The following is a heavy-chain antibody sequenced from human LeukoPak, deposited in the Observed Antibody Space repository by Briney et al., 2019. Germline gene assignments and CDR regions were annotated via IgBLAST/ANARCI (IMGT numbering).Heavy chain of an antibody. CDR1: GGSISSYY. J-gene: IGHJ4*02. V-gene: IGHV4-59*01. D-gene: IGHD5-18*01. CDR3: ARGRKYSYGYRVNELGSGYFDN. Sequence: SETLSLTCTVSGGSISSYYWSWIRQPPGKGLGWIGYIYYSGSTNYNPSLKSPVTTSVDTSKNQFSLKLSSVTAADTAVYYCARGRKYSYGYRVNELGSGYFDNWGQGTLVTVSS. CDR2: IYYSGST.